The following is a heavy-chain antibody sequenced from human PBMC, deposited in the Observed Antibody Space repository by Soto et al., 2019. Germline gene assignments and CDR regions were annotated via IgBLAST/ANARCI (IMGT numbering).Heavy chain of an antibody. J-gene: IGHJ4*02. V-gene: IGHV4-34*01. CDR3: ARGDYYGSGSYYLFDY. D-gene: IGHD3-10*01. Sequence: QVQLQQWGAGLLKPSETLSLTCAVYGGSFSGYYWSWIRQPPGKGLEWIGEINHSGSTHYNPSLKSRVTISVDTCKNQFSLKLSSVTAADTAVYYCARGDYYGSGSYYLFDYWGQGTLVTASS. CDR2: INHSGST. CDR1: GGSFSGYY.